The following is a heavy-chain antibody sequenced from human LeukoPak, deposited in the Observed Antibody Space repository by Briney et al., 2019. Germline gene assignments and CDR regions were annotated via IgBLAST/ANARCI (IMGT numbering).Heavy chain of an antibody. J-gene: IGHJ4*02. CDR1: GFPFNTYT. V-gene: IGHV3-21*01. CDR3: ARESPYSSGWYYFDY. CDR2: ISSSSSYI. Sequence: PGGSLRLSCAASGFPFNTYTMNWVRQAPGKGLEWVSSISSSSSYIYYADSVKGRFTISRDNAKNSLYLQMNSLRAEDTAVYYCARESPYSSGWYYFDYWGQGTLVTVSS. D-gene: IGHD6-19*01.